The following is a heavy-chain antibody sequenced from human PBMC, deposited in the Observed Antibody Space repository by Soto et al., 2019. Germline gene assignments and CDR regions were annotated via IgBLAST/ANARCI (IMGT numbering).Heavy chain of an antibody. Sequence: QVQLVQSGAEVKKPGASVKVSCKASGYTFTSYYMHWVRQAPGQGLEWMGIINPSGGSTSYAQKFQGRVTMTRDTSTSTVYMELSSLRSEDTAVYYCARDFSGGEWLLYDDVTSGYYYYGMDVW. V-gene: IGHV1-46*01. CDR1: GYTFTSYY. CDR2: INPSGGST. J-gene: IGHJ6*01. D-gene: IGHD3-3*01. CDR3: ARDFSGGEWLLYDDVTSGYYYYGMDV.